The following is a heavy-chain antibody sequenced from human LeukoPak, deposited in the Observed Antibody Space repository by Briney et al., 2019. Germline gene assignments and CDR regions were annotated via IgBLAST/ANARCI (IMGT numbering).Heavy chain of an antibody. D-gene: IGHD3-10*01. Sequence: SVKVSCKASGGTFSSYAISWVRQAPGQGLEWMGGIIPIFGTANYAQKFQGRVTMTTDTSTSTAYMELRSLRSDDTAVYYCARDQEYYGSGSYYNYWGQGTLVTVSS. CDR1: GGTFSSYA. J-gene: IGHJ4*02. V-gene: IGHV1-69*05. CDR2: IIPIFGTA. CDR3: ARDQEYYGSGSYYNY.